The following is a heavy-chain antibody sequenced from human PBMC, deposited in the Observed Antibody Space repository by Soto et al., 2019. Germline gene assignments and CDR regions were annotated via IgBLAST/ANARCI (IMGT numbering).Heavy chain of an antibody. J-gene: IGHJ3*01. CDR2: IHGSGETT. CDR1: GFTFSTYP. CDR3: AKRYSGSYYAAFDV. D-gene: IGHD1-26*01. V-gene: IGHV3-23*01. Sequence: EMQLLESGGGLVQPGGSLRLSCAASGFTFSTYPMAWVRQAPGKGLEWVSSIHGSGETTYYADSVKGRFTISRDNSKNTLYLEMDNLRADDTAVYFCAKRYSGSYYAAFDVWGQWTMVTVSS.